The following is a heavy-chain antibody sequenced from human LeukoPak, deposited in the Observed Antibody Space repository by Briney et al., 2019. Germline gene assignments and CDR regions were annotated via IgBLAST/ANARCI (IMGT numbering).Heavy chain of an antibody. V-gene: IGHV1-69*04. CDR2: IIPIFDIT. CDR3: ARDQRDRSSASCHITPWIY. J-gene: IGHJ4*02. Sequence: SVKVSCKASGGTFSNYAISWVRQAPGQGLEWMGRIIPIFDITGYAQKFQGRVTITADKSTGTDYMELSSLRPEDTAVYYCARDQRDRSSASCHITPWIYWGQGTLVTVSS. CDR1: GGTFSNYA. D-gene: IGHD2-2*02.